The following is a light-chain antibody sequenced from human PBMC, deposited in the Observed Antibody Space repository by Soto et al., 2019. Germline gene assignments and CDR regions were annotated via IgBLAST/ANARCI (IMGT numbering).Light chain of an antibody. V-gene: IGLV4-69*01. J-gene: IGLJ3*02. CDR3: QTWGTGWV. Sequence: QLVLTQSPSASASLGASVKLTCTLSSGHSSYAIAWHQQQPEKGPRYLMKVNSDGSHNKGDGIPDRFSGSSSGTERYLTISSLQSEDEADYYCQTWGTGWVFGGGTKVTVL. CDR1: SGHSSYA. CDR2: VNSDGSH.